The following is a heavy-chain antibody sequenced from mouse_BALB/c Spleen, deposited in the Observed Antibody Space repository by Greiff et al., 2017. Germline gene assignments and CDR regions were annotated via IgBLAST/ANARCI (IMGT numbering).Heavy chain of an antibody. CDR1: GFTFSSFG. CDR3: ARYDVFYAMDY. D-gene: IGHD2-3*01. Sequence: EVKLVESGGGLVQPGGSRKLSCAASGFTFSSFGMHWVRQAPEKGLEWVAYISSGSSTIYYADTVKGRFTISRDNPKNTLFLQMTSLRSEDTAMYYCARYDVFYAMDYWGQGTSVTVSS. J-gene: IGHJ4*01. CDR2: ISSGSSTI. V-gene: IGHV5-17*02.